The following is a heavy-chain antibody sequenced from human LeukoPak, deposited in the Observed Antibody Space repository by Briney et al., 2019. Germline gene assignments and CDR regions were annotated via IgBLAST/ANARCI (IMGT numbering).Heavy chain of an antibody. CDR1: GGSFSGYY. Sequence: PSETLALTCAVYGGSFSGYYWSWIRQPPGKGLEWIGEINHSGSTNYNPSLKSRVTISVDTSKNQFSLKLSSVTAADTAVYYCARRSRGIVTTRKLYYYYYMDVWGKGTTVTVSS. CDR3: ARRSRGIVTTRKLYYYYYMDV. V-gene: IGHV4-34*01. J-gene: IGHJ6*03. CDR2: INHSGST. D-gene: IGHD4-11*01.